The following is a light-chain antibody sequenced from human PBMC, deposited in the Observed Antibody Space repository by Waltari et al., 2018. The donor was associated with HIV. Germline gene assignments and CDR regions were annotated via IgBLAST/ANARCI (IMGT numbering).Light chain of an antibody. CDR1: SLRSYY. V-gene: IGLV3-19*01. J-gene: IGLJ1*01. CDR2: GKN. Sequence: SSDLTQDPAVSVALGQTVRITCHGDSLRSYYASWYQQKPGQAPVIVIYGKNNRPSGIPDRFSGSSSGNTASLTITGAQAEDEADYYCNCRDSSGKHYVFGTGTKVTVL. CDR3: NCRDSSGKHYV.